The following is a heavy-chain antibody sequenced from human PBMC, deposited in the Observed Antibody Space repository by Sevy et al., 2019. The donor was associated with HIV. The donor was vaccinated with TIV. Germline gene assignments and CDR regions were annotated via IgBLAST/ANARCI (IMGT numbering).Heavy chain of an antibody. D-gene: IGHD3-3*01. CDR2: INHTGST. CDR1: GGSFSGYY. V-gene: IGHV4-34*01. Sequence: SETLSLTCAVYGGSFSGYYWSWIRQPPGKGLEWIGEINHTGSTNYNPSLKSRVTISVDTSKNQFSLKLSSVTAADTAVYYCAREPDYDFWSGYNTRDYYHGTDVWGQGTTVTVSS. J-gene: IGHJ6*01. CDR3: AREPDYDFWSGYNTRDYYHGTDV.